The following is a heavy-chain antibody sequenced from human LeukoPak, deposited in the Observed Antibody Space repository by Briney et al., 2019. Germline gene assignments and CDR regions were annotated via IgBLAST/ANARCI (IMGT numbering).Heavy chain of an antibody. D-gene: IGHD4-11*01. V-gene: IGHV1-46*01. CDR1: GYTFTSYY. J-gene: IGHJ6*02. Sequence: ASVKVSCKASGYTFTSYYMHWVRQAPGQGLEWMGIINPSGGSTSYAQKFQGRVTMTRDTSTSTVYMELSSLRSEDTAVYYCARGMTTNYYYYYGMDVWGQGTTVTVSS. CDR2: INPSGGST. CDR3: ARGMTTNYYYYYGMDV.